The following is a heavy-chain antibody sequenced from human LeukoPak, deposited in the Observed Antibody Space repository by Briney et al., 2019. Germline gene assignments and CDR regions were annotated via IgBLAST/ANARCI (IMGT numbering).Heavy chain of an antibody. J-gene: IGHJ6*03. V-gene: IGHV4-4*07. Sequence: SETLCLTCTVSGASISSYYWSWIRQPAGKGLEWIGRIYTSGSTNYNPSLKSRVTMSVDTSRNQFSLKLSSVTAADKAVYYCAGWGEYCSSSSCYGNYYYYYYMDVWGKGTTVTVSS. CDR2: IYTSGST. CDR3: AGWGEYCSSSSCYGNYYYYYYMDV. D-gene: IGHD2-2*01. CDR1: GASISSYY.